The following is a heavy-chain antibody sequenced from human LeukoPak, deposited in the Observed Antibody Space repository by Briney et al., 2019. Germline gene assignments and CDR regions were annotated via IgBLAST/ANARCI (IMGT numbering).Heavy chain of an antibody. J-gene: IGHJ6*02. CDR1: GFTFNNYA. CDR3: AKVSGGGLYYDGMDV. D-gene: IGHD1-14*01. Sequence: PGGSLRLSCAASGFTFNNYAMNGVRQAPGKGLEWVSVISGSGGTTYYADSVKGRFTISRDSSKNTLYLQMNSLRAEDTAVYYCAKVSGGGLYYDGMDVWGQGTTVTVSS. CDR2: ISGSGGTT. V-gene: IGHV3-23*01.